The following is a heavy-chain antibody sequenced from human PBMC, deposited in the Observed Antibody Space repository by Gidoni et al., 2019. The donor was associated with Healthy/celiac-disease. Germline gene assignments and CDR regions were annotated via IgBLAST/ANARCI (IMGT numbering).Heavy chain of an antibody. V-gene: IGHV4-31*03. CDR3: ARGAAAGRVFDY. J-gene: IGHJ4*02. CDR1: GGSSSSGGYY. D-gene: IGHD6-13*01. CDR2: IYYSGST. Sequence: QVQLQQSGPGLVKPSQTLSLTRPVSGGSSSSGGYYWGWIRQPPGKGLEWIGYIYYSGSTYYNPSLKSRVTISVDTSKNQFSLKLSSVTAADTAVYYCARGAAAGRVFDYWGQGTLVTVSS.